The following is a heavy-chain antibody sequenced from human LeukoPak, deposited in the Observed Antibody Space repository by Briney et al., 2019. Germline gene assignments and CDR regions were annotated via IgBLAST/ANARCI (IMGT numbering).Heavy chain of an antibody. D-gene: IGHD2-8*02. CDR2: IYHSGST. CDR1: GYSISSGYY. Sequence: SETLSLTCAVSGYSISSGYYWGWIRQPPGKGLEWIGSIYHSGSTYYHPSLKSRVTISVDTSKNQFSLKLSSVTAADTAVYYCASLPVGDWFDPWGQGTLVTVSS. J-gene: IGHJ5*02. CDR3: ASLPVGDWFDP. V-gene: IGHV4-38-2*01.